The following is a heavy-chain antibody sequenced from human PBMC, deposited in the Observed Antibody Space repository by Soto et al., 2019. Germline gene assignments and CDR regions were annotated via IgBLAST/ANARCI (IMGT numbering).Heavy chain of an antibody. Sequence: EVQLVESGGGLVQPGGSLRLSCAASGFTFSSYWMSWVRQAPGKGLEWVANIKQDGSEKYYVDSVKGRFTISRDNAKNSLYLQMNSLRAEDTAVYYCARGGRLKYYYYYGMDVWGQGTTVTVSS. D-gene: IGHD1-1*01. CDR2: IKQDGSEK. CDR3: ARGGRLKYYYYYGMDV. CDR1: GFTFSSYW. J-gene: IGHJ6*02. V-gene: IGHV3-7*03.